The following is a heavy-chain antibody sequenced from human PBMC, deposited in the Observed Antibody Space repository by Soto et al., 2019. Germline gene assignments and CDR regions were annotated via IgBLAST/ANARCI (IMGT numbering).Heavy chain of an antibody. D-gene: IGHD2-2*01. J-gene: IGHJ5*02. Sequence: SETLSLTCTVSGGSISSYYWSWIRQPPGKGLEWIGYMYFRGSTNYNPSLKSRVTISVDTSKNQFSLKLSSVTAADTAVYYCASIRVPAAMPYVWFDPWGQGTLVTVSS. CDR3: ASIRVPAAMPYVWFDP. CDR2: MYFRGST. V-gene: IGHV4-59*01. CDR1: GGSISSYY.